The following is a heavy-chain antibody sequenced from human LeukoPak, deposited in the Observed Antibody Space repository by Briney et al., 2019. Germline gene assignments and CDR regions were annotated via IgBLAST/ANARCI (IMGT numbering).Heavy chain of an antibody. D-gene: IGHD2/OR15-2a*01. CDR1: GFTFSSYA. V-gene: IGHV3-48*04. CDR3: ARGFPRLDY. CDR2: ISSSGSTI. Sequence: GSLRLSCAASGFTFSSYAMNWVRQAPGKGLEWLSHISSSGSTISYADSVKGRFTISRDNAKKSLYLQMNSLRAEDTAVYYCARGFPRLDYWGQGTLVTGSS. J-gene: IGHJ4*02.